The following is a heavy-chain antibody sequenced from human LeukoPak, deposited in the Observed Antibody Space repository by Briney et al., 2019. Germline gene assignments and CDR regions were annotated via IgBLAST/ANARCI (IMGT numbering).Heavy chain of an antibody. D-gene: IGHD3-10*01. J-gene: IGHJ6*04. CDR3: ASSAPVAIISFSYYGMDV. Sequence: SVKVSCKASGGTCSSYAISRVRQAPGQGLEWMGRIIPIFGTANYAQKFQGRVTITADESTSTAYMELSSLRSEDTAVYYCASSAPVAIISFSYYGMDVWGKGTTVTVSS. CDR1: GGTCSSYA. CDR2: IIPIFGTA. V-gene: IGHV1-69*15.